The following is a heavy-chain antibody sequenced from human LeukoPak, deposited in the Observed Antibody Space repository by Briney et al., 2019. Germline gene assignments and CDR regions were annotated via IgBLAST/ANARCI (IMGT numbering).Heavy chain of an antibody. Sequence: GGSLRLSCAASGFAFSSYGMHWVRQAPGKGLEWVAFIWYDGNDKYYADSVKGRFTISRDSSKNTLYLQMNSLGDEDTAVYYCAKDPLQYGSGSYSFDYWGQGTLVTVSS. D-gene: IGHD3-10*01. CDR3: AKDPLQYGSGSYSFDY. CDR2: IWYDGNDK. CDR1: GFAFSSYG. V-gene: IGHV3-30*02. J-gene: IGHJ4*02.